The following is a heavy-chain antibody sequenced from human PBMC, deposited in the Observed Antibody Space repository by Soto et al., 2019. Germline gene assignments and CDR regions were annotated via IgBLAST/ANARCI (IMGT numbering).Heavy chain of an antibody. CDR1: GGTFSSYA. D-gene: IGHD5-18*01. CDR2: IIPIFGTA. CDR3: ARAQKEDTAMERGYYGMDV. J-gene: IGHJ6*02. Sequence: ASVKVSCKASGGTFSSYAISWVRQAPGQGLEWMGGIIPIFGTANYAQKFQGRVTITADESTSTAYMELSSLRSEDTAVYYCARAQKEDTAMERGYYGMDVWGQGTTVTVSS. V-gene: IGHV1-69*13.